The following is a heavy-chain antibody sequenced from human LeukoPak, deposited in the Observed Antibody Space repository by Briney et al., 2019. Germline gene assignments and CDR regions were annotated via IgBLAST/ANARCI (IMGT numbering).Heavy chain of an antibody. J-gene: IGHJ2*01. CDR1: GSDFSSYN. CDR3: GRGVPAAISNWYFDL. V-gene: IGHV3-48*01. CDR2: ASPNVYPI. D-gene: IGHD2-2*01. Sequence: GGSLSLSCAVSGSDFSSYNMNWVRQPPGKGRGWVAYASPNVYPIHYADSRKGRFSISRHKAKDPLYLQRNSLRAEDTAVYYCGRGVPAAISNWYFDLWGRGTLVTASS.